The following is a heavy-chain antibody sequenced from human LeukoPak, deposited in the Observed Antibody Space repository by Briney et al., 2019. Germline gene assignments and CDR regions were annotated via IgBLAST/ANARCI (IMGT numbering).Heavy chain of an antibody. CDR2: IYPGDSDT. Sequence: GESLKISCRGSGYSFTTYWIGWVRQMPGKGLEWMGIIYPGDSDTRYTPSFQGQVTISADKSISTAYLQWSSLKASDTAMYYCARKGGDSSGWTNYFDYWGQGTLVTVSS. J-gene: IGHJ4*02. CDR1: GYSFTTYW. D-gene: IGHD6-19*01. CDR3: ARKGGDSSGWTNYFDY. V-gene: IGHV5-51*01.